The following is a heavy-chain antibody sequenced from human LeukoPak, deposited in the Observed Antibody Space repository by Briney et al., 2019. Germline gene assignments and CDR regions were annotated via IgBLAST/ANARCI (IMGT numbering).Heavy chain of an antibody. D-gene: IGHD3-3*01. J-gene: IGHJ4*02. CDR2: ISACNGNT. V-gene: IGHV1-18*01. CDR3: ARESPRSAIGLEWLLSDILTGAFDY. Sequence: ASVKVSCKASGYTFTSYGISWVRQAPGQGLEWMGWISACNGNTNYAQKLQGGVTMTTDTSTSTAYMELRSLRSDDTAVYYCARESPRSAIGLEWLLSDILTGAFDYWGQGTLVTVSS. CDR1: GYTFTSYG.